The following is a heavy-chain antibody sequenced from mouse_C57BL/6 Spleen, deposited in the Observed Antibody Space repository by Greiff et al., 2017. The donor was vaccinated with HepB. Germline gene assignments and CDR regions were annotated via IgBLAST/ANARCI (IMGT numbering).Heavy chain of an antibody. CDR2: ISDGGSYT. Sequence: EVKLMESGGGLVKPGGSLKLSCAASGFTFSSYAMSWVRQTPEKRLEWVATISDGGSYTYYPDNVKGRFTISRDNAKNNLYLQMSHLKSEDTAMYYCARDDYDYDGRSWFAYWGQGTLVTVSA. CDR3: ARDDYDYDGRSWFAY. D-gene: IGHD2-4*01. V-gene: IGHV5-4*01. CDR1: GFTFSSYA. J-gene: IGHJ3*01.